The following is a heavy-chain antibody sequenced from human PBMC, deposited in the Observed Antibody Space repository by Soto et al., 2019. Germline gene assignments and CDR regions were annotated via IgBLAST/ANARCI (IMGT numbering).Heavy chain of an antibody. CDR1: GFNFRTYD. Sequence: PGGSLRLSCVVSGFNFRTYDMSWVRQAPTKGLEWVSGISGDGGTTNYADSVRGRFTISRDNSENTLYLQMHSLRVEDTAVYYCAKATTFNFVDYWGLGTLVTVSS. V-gene: IGHV3-23*01. CDR2: ISGDGGTT. J-gene: IGHJ4*02. CDR3: AKATTFNFVDY. D-gene: IGHD3-9*01.